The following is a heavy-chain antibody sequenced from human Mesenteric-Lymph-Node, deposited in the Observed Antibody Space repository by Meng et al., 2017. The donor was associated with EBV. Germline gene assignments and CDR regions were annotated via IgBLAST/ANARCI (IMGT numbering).Heavy chain of an antibody. D-gene: IGHD3-16*01. Sequence: EGQVVGAGGGLVQPGGSLRLSCAASGFTFSSYWMHWVRQAPGEGLVWVSRISSDGSSTRYADSVKGRLTISRDNAKDTLYVQMNSLRAEDTAVYYCAREGSAYDFDYWGQGTLVTVSS. CDR2: ISSDGSST. CDR1: GFTFSSYW. CDR3: AREGSAYDFDY. J-gene: IGHJ4*02. V-gene: IGHV3-74*01.